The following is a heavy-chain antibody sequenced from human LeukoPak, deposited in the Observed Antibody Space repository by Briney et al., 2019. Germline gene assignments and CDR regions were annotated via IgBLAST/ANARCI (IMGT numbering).Heavy chain of an antibody. Sequence: GGSLRLSCAASGFTFSSYEMNWVRQAPGKGPEWVSFISSSGSSIYYADSVKGRFTISRDNAKNSLYLQMNSLRAEDTALYYCARGGVSGDYGGQGALVTVSS. V-gene: IGHV3-48*03. CDR2: ISSSGSSI. CDR1: GFTFSSYE. D-gene: IGHD6-13*01. J-gene: IGHJ4*02. CDR3: ARGGVSGDY.